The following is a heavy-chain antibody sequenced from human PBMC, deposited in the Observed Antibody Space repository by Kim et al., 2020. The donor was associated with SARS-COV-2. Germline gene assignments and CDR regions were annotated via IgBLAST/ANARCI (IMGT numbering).Heavy chain of an antibody. CDR3: SGWDGGGNPGLIL. CDR2: FFRSGST. Sequence: SETLSLTCTVSGAPISSYYWVWGRQPPGKGLEWMATFFRSGSTSSNPSLKSRVTITASTSNHQFSLHLSPVTAAAAAVDYCSGWDGGGNPGLILWGQG. CDR1: GAPISSYY. J-gene: IGHJ1*01. V-gene: IGHV4-59*13. D-gene: IGHD2-15*01.